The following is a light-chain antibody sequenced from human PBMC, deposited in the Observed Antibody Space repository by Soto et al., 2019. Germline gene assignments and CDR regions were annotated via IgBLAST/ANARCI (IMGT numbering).Light chain of an antibody. CDR1: QSIVTY. CDR3: QQSYSTPPWT. J-gene: IGKJ1*01. CDR2: AAS. V-gene: IGKV1-39*01. Sequence: DSPITQSPSSLSASVGDRVTITCRASQSIVTYLNWYLQKPGKAPKLLIYAASNLQSGVPSRFSGSGSGTDFTLTISSLQPEDFATYFCQQSYSTPPWTFGQGTKVDIK.